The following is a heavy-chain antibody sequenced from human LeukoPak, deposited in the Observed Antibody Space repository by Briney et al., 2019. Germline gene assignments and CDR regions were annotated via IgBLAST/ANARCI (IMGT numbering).Heavy chain of an antibody. V-gene: IGHV3-53*01. CDR3: ARGFIVVVPAGHDY. Sequence: GGSLRLSCAASGFTVSSNYMSWVRQAPGKGPQWVSVIYSGGSTYYADSVKGRFTISRDNAKNSLYLQMNSLRAEDTALYYCARGFIVVVPAGHDYWGQGTLVTVSS. D-gene: IGHD2-2*01. J-gene: IGHJ4*02. CDR1: GFTVSSNY. CDR2: IYSGGST.